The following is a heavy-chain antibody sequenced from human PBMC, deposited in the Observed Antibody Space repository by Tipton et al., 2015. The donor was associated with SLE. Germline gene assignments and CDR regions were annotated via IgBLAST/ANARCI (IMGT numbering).Heavy chain of an antibody. CDR2: ISYDGSNK. D-gene: IGHD2-8*02. V-gene: IGHV3-30*04. J-gene: IGHJ6*03. Sequence: SLRLSCAASGFTFSNYAMHWVRQAPGKGLEWVAVISYDGSNKYYADSVKGRFTISRDNSKNTLYLQMNSLRAEDTAVYYCARDLVGAYYYMDVWGKGTTVTVSS. CDR3: ARDLVGAYYYMDV. CDR1: GFTFSNYA.